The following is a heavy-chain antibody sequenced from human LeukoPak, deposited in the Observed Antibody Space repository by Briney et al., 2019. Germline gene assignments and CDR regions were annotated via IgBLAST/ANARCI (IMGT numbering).Heavy chain of an antibody. CDR1: GGSIRSYY. D-gene: IGHD3-10*01. J-gene: IGHJ4*02. V-gene: IGHV4-59*08. CDR2: IYYSGST. Sequence: SETLSLTCTVSGGSIRSYYWSWIRQPPGKGLEWIAYIYYSGSTNYNPSLKSRVTISVDTSKNQFSLKLSSVTAADTAVYYCARHGGRLLWFGELSEYYFDYWGQGTLVAVSS. CDR3: ARHGGRLLWFGELSEYYFDY.